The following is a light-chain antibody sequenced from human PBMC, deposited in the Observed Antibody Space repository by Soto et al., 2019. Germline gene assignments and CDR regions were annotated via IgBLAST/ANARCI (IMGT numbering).Light chain of an antibody. J-gene: IGLJ1*01. CDR2: DVS. Sequence: QSALTQPRSVSGSPGQSVTISCTGTSSDVGGYNYVSWYQQHPGKAPKLMIYDVSKRPSGVPDRFSGSKSGNTASLTIAGHQAEEEADYYCCSYAGSNTYVFGTGTKVTVL. V-gene: IGLV2-11*01. CDR3: CSYAGSNTYV. CDR1: SSDVGGYNY.